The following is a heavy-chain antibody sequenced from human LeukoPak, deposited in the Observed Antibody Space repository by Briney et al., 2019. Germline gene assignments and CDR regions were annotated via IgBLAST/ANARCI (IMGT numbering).Heavy chain of an antibody. CDR1: GFTFSSYA. D-gene: IGHD3-3*01. CDR3: ARGSPLLRFLEWLIGPFDY. Sequence: GGSLRLSCAASGFTFSSYAMSWVRQAPGKGLEWVSAISGSGGSTYYADSVKGRFTISRDNSKNTLYLQMNSLRAEDTAVYYCARGSPLLRFLEWLIGPFDYWGQGTLVTVSS. J-gene: IGHJ4*02. CDR2: ISGSGGST. V-gene: IGHV3-23*01.